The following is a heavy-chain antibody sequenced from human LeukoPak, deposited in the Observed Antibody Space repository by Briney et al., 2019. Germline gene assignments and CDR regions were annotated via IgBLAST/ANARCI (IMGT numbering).Heavy chain of an antibody. CDR2: IRSSDNVI. CDR1: GFTFSSYT. J-gene: IGHJ4*02. D-gene: IGHD1-26*01. Sequence: TGGSLRLSCAASGFTFSSYTMNWVRQAPGKGLEWVSYIRSSDNVISYGDSVKGRFTISKDNAKNSLYLQMNSLRDEGTAVYYCVRDHKWGFDYWGQGTLVTVSS. CDR3: VRDHKWGFDY. V-gene: IGHV3-48*02.